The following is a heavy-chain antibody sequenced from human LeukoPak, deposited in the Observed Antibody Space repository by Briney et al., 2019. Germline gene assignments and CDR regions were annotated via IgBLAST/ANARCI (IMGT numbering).Heavy chain of an antibody. CDR2: IFPSGGEI. D-gene: IGHD5-18*01. J-gene: IGHJ4*02. CDR1: GFTFSSYT. Sequence: TGVSLRLSCAASGFTFSSYTMNWVRQAPGKGLEWVSSIFPSGGEIHYADSVRGRFTISRDNSKSILSLQMNSLRAEDTAIYYCATYRQVLLPFESWGQGTLVTVSS. CDR3: ATYRQVLLPFES. V-gene: IGHV3-23*01.